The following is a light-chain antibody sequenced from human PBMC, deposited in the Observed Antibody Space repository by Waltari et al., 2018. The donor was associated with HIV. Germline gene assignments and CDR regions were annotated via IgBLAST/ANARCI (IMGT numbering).Light chain of an antibody. Sequence: IVLTQSPATLSLSPGESATLSCRASQSVSDYLAWYQQKPGQAPRLLIYDASNRATGIPARFSGSGSGTDVTLTISSLEPEDFAVYYCQQRTSWPPWTFGQGTKVEIK. J-gene: IGKJ1*01. V-gene: IGKV3-11*01. CDR1: QSVSDY. CDR3: QQRTSWPPWT. CDR2: DAS.